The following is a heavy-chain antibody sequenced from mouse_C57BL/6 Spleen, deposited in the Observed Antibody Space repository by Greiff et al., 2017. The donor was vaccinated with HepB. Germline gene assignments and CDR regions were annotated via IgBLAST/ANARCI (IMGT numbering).Heavy chain of an antibody. Sequence: EVQLQESGPELVKPGASVKISCKASGYSFTDYNMNWVKQSNGKSLEWIGVINPNYGTTSYNQKFKGKATLTVDQSSSTAYMQLNSLTSEDSAVYYCARSGYGSSYYAMDYWGQGTSVTVSS. V-gene: IGHV1-39*01. CDR1: GYSFTDYN. D-gene: IGHD1-1*01. J-gene: IGHJ4*01. CDR3: ARSGYGSSYYAMDY. CDR2: INPNYGTT.